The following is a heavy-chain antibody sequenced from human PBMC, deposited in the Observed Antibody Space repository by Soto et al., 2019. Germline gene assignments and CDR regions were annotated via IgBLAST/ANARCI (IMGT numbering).Heavy chain of an antibody. CDR2: IYYSGST. CDR3: ARDPVVGLMVYARGWFDP. J-gene: IGHJ5*02. V-gene: IGHV4-39*01. Sequence: PSETLSLTCTVSGGSISSSSYYWGWIRQPPGKGLEWIGSIYYSGSTYYNPSLKSRVTISVDTSKNQFSLKLSSVTAADTAVYYCARDPVVGLMVYARGWFDPWGQGTLVTVSS. D-gene: IGHD2-8*01. CDR1: GGSISSSSYY.